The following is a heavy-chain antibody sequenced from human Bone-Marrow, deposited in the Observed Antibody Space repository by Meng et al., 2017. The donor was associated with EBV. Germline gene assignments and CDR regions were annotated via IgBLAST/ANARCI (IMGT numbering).Heavy chain of an antibody. J-gene: IGHJ4*02. CDR3: ARVVARSYFDY. CDR1: GGSISSGGYS. Sequence: LHMQDSVSGLVKPSQTLSLTCAVFGGSISSGGYSLSWIRQPPGKGLEWIGYIYHSGSTYYNPSLKSRVTISVDRSKNQFSLKLSSVTAADTAVYYCARVVARSYFDYWGQGTLVTVSS. V-gene: IGHV4-30-2*01. CDR2: IYHSGST.